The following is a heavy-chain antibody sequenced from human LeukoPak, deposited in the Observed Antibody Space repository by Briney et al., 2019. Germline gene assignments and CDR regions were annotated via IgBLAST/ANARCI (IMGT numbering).Heavy chain of an antibody. CDR2: ISPTGSTT. CDR1: GFSFSGHW. Sequence: GGSLRLSCTASGFSFSGHWMHWARQLPGKGLVWVSRISPTGSTTSYADSMKGRFTVSRDNAKNTLYLQVNNLRAEDTAVYYCARGPNSNWSGLDFWGQGTLLTVSS. CDR3: ARGPNSNWSGLDF. V-gene: IGHV3-74*01. D-gene: IGHD6-6*01. J-gene: IGHJ4*02.